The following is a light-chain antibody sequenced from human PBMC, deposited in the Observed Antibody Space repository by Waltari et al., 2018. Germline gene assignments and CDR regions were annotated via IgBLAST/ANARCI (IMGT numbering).Light chain of an antibody. J-gene: IGKJ3*01. Sequence: EIVLTQSPATLSLSPGERATLSCRASQSVSSSLAWYQQKPGQPPRLLIYASSSRATGIPDRFSGSGSGTDFTLTISSLEPEDFAVYSCQQNSNWPHFTFGPGTKLDIK. V-gene: IGKV3D-20*02. CDR2: ASS. CDR1: QSVSSS. CDR3: QQNSNWPHFT.